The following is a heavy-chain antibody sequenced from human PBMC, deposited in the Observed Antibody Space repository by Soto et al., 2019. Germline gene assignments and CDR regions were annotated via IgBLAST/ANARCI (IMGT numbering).Heavy chain of an antibody. D-gene: IGHD2-21*01. J-gene: IGHJ5*02. CDR3: AHRRVPGPLLCGFDP. CDR2: IYWDDDK. V-gene: IGHV2-5*02. Sequence: QITLKESGPTLVKPTQTLTLTCTFSGFSLTTTGVGVGWIRQPPGKALEWLALIYWDDDKRYSPSLKSRLTIPKDTAKNQVVLTMPDRDPVDTATYYCAHRRVPGPLLCGFDPWGQGTLVTVSS. CDR1: GFSLTTTGVG.